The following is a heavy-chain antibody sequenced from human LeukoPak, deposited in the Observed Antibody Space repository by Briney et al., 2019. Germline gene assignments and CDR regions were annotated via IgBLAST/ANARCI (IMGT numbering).Heavy chain of an antibody. D-gene: IGHD4-17*01. J-gene: IGHJ5*02. CDR3: ARAPTGDNWFDP. V-gene: IGHV4-34*01. Sequence: SETLSLTCAVYGGSFSGYYWSWIRQPPGKGLEWIGEINHSGSTNYNPSLKSRVTILVDKSKNQFSLKLSSVTAADTAVYYCARAPTGDNWFDPWGQGTLVTVSS. CDR2: INHSGST. CDR1: GGSFSGYY.